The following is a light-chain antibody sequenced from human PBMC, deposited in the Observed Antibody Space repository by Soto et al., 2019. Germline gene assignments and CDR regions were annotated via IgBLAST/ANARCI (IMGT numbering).Light chain of an antibody. Sequence: EIVLTQSPATLSLSPGERATLSCRASQSVSSYLAWYRQRPGQAPRLLIYDASHRATGIPARFSGSGSGTDFTLTISSLEPEDFAVYYCQQRSNWPWTFGQGTKVEIK. V-gene: IGKV3-11*01. CDR2: DAS. CDR3: QQRSNWPWT. CDR1: QSVSSY. J-gene: IGKJ1*01.